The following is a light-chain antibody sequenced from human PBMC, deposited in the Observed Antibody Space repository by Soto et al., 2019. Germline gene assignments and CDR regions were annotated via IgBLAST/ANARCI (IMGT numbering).Light chain of an antibody. J-gene: IGLJ1*01. Sequence: QSALPKPRSVSGFPGQSVTISCTGTNNDVGNYISVSWYQQRPDKAPKLLIYDVGRRPSGVPDRFSGSKSGNTASLSISGLQAEDEADYYCCSYAGFFTHYVFGTGTKVTVL. CDR3: CSYAGFFTHYV. CDR1: NNDVGNYIS. CDR2: DVG. V-gene: IGLV2-11*01.